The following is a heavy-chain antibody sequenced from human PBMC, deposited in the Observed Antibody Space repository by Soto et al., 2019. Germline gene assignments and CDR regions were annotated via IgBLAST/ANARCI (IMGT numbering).Heavy chain of an antibody. V-gene: IGHV3-23*01. CDR3: ATQH. CDR1: GGTLRRCA. J-gene: IGHJ1*01. Sequence: ASGGTLRRCAMGGGRQAPGKGLEWGSAISGRGGSTYYADSGKGRFTISRDNAKNTLYLQMNSLRAEDISVYYSATQH. CDR2: ISGRGGST.